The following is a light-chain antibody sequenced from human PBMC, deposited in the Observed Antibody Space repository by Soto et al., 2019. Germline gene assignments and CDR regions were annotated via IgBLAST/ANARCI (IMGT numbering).Light chain of an antibody. Sequence: DIQMTQSPSTLSASVGDRVTITCRASQSISALLAWYQQKPGKAPKLLIYTASNLESGVPFRFSGSGSGTEFALTISSLQPDDFATYYCQQFHRYTWTFGQGTKVEIK. J-gene: IGKJ1*01. CDR2: TAS. CDR3: QQFHRYTWT. CDR1: QSISAL. V-gene: IGKV1-5*03.